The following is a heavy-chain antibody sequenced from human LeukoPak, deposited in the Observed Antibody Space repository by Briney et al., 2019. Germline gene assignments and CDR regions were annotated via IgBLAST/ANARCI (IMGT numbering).Heavy chain of an antibody. Sequence: ASVKVSCKASGGTFSSYAISWVRQAPGQGLEWMGWINPNSGGTNYAQKFQGWVTMTRDTSISTAYMELSRLRSDDTAVYYCAILRRGSYSFDYWGQGTLVTVSS. V-gene: IGHV1-2*04. CDR2: INPNSGGT. D-gene: IGHD1-26*01. J-gene: IGHJ4*02. CDR1: GGTFSSYA. CDR3: AILRRGSYSFDY.